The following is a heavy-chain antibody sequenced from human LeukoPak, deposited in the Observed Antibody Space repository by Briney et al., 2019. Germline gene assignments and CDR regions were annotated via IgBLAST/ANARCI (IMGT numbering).Heavy chain of an antibody. D-gene: IGHD3-22*01. Sequence: LTGASLRLSCAASGFTFSSYAMSWVRQAPGKGLEWVSAISGSGGSTYYADSVKGRFTISRDSSKNTLYLQMNSLRAEDTAVYYCAKDQIYYDSSGYYGLAEYFQHWGQGTLVTVSS. CDR3: AKDQIYYDSSGYYGLAEYFQH. V-gene: IGHV3-23*01. CDR1: GFTFSSYA. CDR2: ISGSGGST. J-gene: IGHJ1*01.